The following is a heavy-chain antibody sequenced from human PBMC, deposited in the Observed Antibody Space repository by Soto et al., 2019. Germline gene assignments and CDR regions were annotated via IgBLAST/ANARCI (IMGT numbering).Heavy chain of an antibody. J-gene: IGHJ3*01. CDR2: IWYDGSNK. Sequence: QVQLVESGGGVVQPGGSLRLSCAASRFTFSDSGMHWVRQAPGKGLEWVAVIWYDGSNKYYADSVKGRFTISRDNSKNTLYLQLNSLTVDDTAVYYCAREEVTYDAFDVWGQGTMVTVSS. CDR3: AREEVTYDAFDV. CDR1: RFTFSDSG. V-gene: IGHV3-33*01. D-gene: IGHD2-21*02.